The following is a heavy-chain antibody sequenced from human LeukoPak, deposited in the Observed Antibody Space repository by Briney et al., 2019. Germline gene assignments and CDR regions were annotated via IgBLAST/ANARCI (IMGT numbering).Heavy chain of an antibody. V-gene: IGHV4-34*01. J-gene: IGHJ4*02. CDR2: INHSGST. D-gene: IGHD3-22*01. CDR1: GGSFSGYY. Sequence: SETLSLTCAVYGGSFSGYYWSWIRQPPGKGLEWIGEINHSGSTNYNPSLKSRVTISVDTSKNQFSLKLSSVTAADTAVYYCAMHSSGYYLGLDYWGQGTLVTVSS. CDR3: AMHSSGYYLGLDY.